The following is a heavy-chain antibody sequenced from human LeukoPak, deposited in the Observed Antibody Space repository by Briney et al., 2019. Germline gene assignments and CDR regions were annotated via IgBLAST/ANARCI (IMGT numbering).Heavy chain of an antibody. J-gene: IGHJ3*02. D-gene: IGHD3-10*01. CDR3: AKDFGEAAFDI. CDR2: TSYDGSDK. V-gene: IGHV3-30*18. Sequence: GGSLRLSCAASGFTFSTYDMHWVRQAPGKGLEWVAITSYDGSDKYYADSVKGRFTISRDNSKNTLYLQMNSLRAEDTAVYYCAKDFGEAAFDIWGQGTMVTVSS. CDR1: GFTFSTYD.